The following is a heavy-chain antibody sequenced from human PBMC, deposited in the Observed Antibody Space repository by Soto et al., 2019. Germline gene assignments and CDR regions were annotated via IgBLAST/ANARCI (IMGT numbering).Heavy chain of an antibody. D-gene: IGHD4-17*01. J-gene: IGHJ5*02. V-gene: IGHV1-69*01. CDR2: IIPIFGTA. CDR3: ARFWATTSHWFDP. CDR1: GFTFRSYA. Sequence: VQLVESGGGLVKPGGSLRLSCAASGFTFRSYAISWVRQAPGQGLEWMGGIIPIFGTANYAQKFQGRVTITADESTSTAYMELSSLRSEDTAVYYCARFWATTSHWFDPWGQGTLVTVSS.